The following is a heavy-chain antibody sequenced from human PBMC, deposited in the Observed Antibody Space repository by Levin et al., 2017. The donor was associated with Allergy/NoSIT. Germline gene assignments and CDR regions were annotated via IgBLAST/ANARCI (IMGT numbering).Heavy chain of an antibody. D-gene: IGHD3-22*01. J-gene: IGHJ6*02. CDR3: ARIRITYDSSGYYGMDV. CDR1: GFSLSTSGMC. V-gene: IGHV2-70*11. Sequence: SGPTLVKPTQTLTLTYTFSGFSLSTSGMCVSWIRQPPGKALEWLARIDWDDDKYYSTSLKTRLTISKDTSKNQVILTMTNMDPVDTASYYCARIRITYDSSGYYGMDVWGQGTTVTVSS. CDR2: IDWDDDK.